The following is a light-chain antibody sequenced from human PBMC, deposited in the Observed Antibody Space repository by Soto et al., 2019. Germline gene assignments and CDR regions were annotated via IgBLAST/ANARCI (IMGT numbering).Light chain of an antibody. CDR3: SPYSSSSTLFV. V-gene: IGLV2-14*02. Sequence: QSVLTQPASVSGSPGQSITISCAGSISDVGSSNLVSWYQQHPGKVPKLIIYEVSNRPSGVSNRFSGSKSGNTASLTISGLQAEDEADYFCSPYSSSSTLFVFGTGTKVTVL. CDR1: ISDVGSSNL. J-gene: IGLJ1*01. CDR2: EVS.